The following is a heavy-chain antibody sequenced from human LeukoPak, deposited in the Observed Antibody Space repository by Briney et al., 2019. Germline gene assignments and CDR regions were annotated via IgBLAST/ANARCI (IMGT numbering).Heavy chain of an antibody. J-gene: IGHJ4*02. D-gene: IGHD6-19*01. CDR2: IFFSGTT. CDR1: SVSLTNYY. Sequence: SETLSLTCTVSSVSLTNYYWSWIRQPPGKGLEWIGYIFFSGTTNYNPSLKSRVTISVDTSKNQFSLKMSSVTAADTAVYFCARVGSGGAWFDFWGQGTLVTVSS. V-gene: IGHV4-59*01. CDR3: ARVGSGGAWFDF.